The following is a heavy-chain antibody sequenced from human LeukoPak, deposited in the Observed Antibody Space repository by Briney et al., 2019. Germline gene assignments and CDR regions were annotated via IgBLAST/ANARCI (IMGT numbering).Heavy chain of an antibody. Sequence: PSETLSLTCAVAGGSISSSNWWSWVRQPPGKGLEWIGEIYHSGSTNYNPSLKSRVTISVDKSKNQFSLKLSSVTAADTAVYYCARDGRIAAAGLAFDIWGQGTMVTVSS. J-gene: IGHJ3*02. D-gene: IGHD6-13*01. CDR2: IYHSGST. CDR3: ARDGRIAAAGLAFDI. CDR1: GGSISSSNW. V-gene: IGHV4-4*02.